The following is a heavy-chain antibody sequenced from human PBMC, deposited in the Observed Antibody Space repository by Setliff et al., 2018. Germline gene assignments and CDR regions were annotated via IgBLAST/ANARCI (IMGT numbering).Heavy chain of an antibody. D-gene: IGHD3-10*01. CDR1: GFSLSTDGVS. CDR3: ASSFMARGVMDSRYYFDY. Sequence: SGPTLVNPTQTLTLTCTFSGFSLSTDGVSVGWIRQPPGKALEWLALIFSNDEKSYSTSLKSRLTISKDTSKSQVVLTMTNMDHVDTATYYCASSFMARGVMDSRYYFDYWGQGTLVTVSS. J-gene: IGHJ4*02. V-gene: IGHV2-26*01. CDR2: IFSNDEK.